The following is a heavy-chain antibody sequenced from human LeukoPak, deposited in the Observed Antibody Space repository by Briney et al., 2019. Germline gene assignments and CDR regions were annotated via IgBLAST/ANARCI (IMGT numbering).Heavy chain of an antibody. J-gene: IGHJ6*02. Sequence: GGSLRLSCAASGFTFSNYAIYWVRQAPGKGLEWVSVISTDGNYKYYADSVEGRFAVSRDNAKNSLYLQMNSLRAEDTAVYYCARDWGYYYYYGMDVWGQGTTVTVSS. CDR1: GFTFSNYA. CDR3: ARDWGYYYYYGMDV. D-gene: IGHD3-16*01. CDR2: ISTDGNYK. V-gene: IGHV3-30*09.